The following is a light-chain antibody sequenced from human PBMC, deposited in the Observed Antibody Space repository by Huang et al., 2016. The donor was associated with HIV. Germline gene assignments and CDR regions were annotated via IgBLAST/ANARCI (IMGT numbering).Light chain of an antibody. V-gene: IGKV3-20*01. J-gene: IGKJ4*01. CDR2: GAS. CDR3: QQYGNSPPLT. CDR1: QSVSSSS. Sequence: EIVLTQSPGTLSLSPGERATLSCRASQSVSSSSLAWYQQKPVQAPRLFIYGASNRAAGIPDRFSGSGSGTDFTLTISRLEPEDFAVYYCQQYGNSPPLTFGGGTKVEI.